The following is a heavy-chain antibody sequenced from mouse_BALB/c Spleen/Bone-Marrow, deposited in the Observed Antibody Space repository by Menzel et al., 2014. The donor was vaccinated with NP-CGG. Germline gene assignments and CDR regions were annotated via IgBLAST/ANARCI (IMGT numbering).Heavy chain of an antibody. CDR1: GFNIKDTY. J-gene: IGHJ4*01. CDR2: IDPANGNT. V-gene: IGHV14-3*02. D-gene: IGHD1-1*02. CDR3: ARVKLWSYAMDY. Sequence: DVQLQESGAELVKPGASVKLSCTASGFNIKDTYMHWVKQRPEQGLEWIGRIDPANGNTKYDPKLQGKATITADTSSNTAYLQLSSLTSEDTAVYYCARVKLWSYAMDYWGQGTSVTVSS.